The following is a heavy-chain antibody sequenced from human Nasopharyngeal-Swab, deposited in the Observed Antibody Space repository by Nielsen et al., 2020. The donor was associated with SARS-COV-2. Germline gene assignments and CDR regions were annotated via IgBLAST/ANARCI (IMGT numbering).Heavy chain of an antibody. V-gene: IGHV3-48*01. Sequence: GESLKISCAASGITFSSYSMNWVRQAPGKGLELVSYISSSSSTIYYADSVKGRFTISRDNAKNSLYLQMNSLRAEDTAVYYCARDYEQQLTPLDYWGQGTLVTVSS. D-gene: IGHD6-13*01. J-gene: IGHJ4*02. CDR3: ARDYEQQLTPLDY. CDR1: GITFSSYS. CDR2: ISSSSSTI.